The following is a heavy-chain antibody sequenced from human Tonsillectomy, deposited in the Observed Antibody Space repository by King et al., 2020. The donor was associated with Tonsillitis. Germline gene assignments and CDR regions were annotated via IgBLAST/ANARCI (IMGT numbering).Heavy chain of an antibody. Sequence: VPLQESGPGLVKPSQTLSLTCTVSGVSVSSGSYYWNWIRQPAGKGLEWIGRIYTTGSTSYNPSLKSRVTMSVDTSKNHFSLYLSSVTAADTAVYYCAREYYQYSFDPWGQGTLVTVSS. J-gene: IGHJ5*02. CDR3: AREYYQYSFDP. CDR2: IYTTGST. V-gene: IGHV4-61*02. CDR1: GVSVSSGSYY. D-gene: IGHD3-10*01.